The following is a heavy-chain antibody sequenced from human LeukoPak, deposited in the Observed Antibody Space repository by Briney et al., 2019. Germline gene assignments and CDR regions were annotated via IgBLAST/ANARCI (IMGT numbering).Heavy chain of an antibody. J-gene: IGHJ5*02. CDR1: GYTFTSYG. CDR2: ISAYNGNT. Sequence: ASVKVSCKASGYTFTSYGISWVRQAPGQGLEWMGWISAYNGNTNYAQKLQGRVTMTTDTSTSTAYMELRSPRSDDTAVYYCAITEYYYDSSGYYYWFDPWGQGTLVTVSS. V-gene: IGHV1-18*01. D-gene: IGHD3-22*01. CDR3: AITEYYYDSSGYYYWFDP.